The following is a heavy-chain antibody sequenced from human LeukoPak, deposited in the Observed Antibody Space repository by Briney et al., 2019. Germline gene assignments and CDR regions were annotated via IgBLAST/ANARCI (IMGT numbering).Heavy chain of an antibody. J-gene: IGHJ3*02. CDR1: GYTLTELS. Sequence: ASVKVSCKVSGYTLTELSMHWVRQAPGKGLEWMGGFDPEDGETIYAQKFQGRVTMTTDTSTSTAYMELRSLRSDDTAVYYCARELGYGEFDAFDMWGQGTMVTVSS. CDR2: FDPEDGET. D-gene: IGHD4-17*01. V-gene: IGHV1-24*01. CDR3: ARELGYGEFDAFDM.